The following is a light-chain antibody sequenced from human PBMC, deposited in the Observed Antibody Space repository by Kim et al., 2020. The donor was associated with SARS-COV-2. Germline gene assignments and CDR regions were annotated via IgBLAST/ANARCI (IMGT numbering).Light chain of an antibody. J-gene: IGKJ4*01. V-gene: IGKV1-33*01. Sequence: DIQMTQSPSSLCASVGDRVTITCQASQDISNYLNWYQQKPGKAPKLLIYDASNLETGVPSRFSGSGSGTDFTFTISSLQPEDIATYYCQQYDNLPTFGGGTKVDIK. CDR3: QQYDNLPT. CDR1: QDISNY. CDR2: DAS.